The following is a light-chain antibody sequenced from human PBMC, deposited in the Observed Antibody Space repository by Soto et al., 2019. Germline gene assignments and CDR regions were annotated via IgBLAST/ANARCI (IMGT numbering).Light chain of an antibody. V-gene: IGLV1-44*01. CDR3: AAWDVSLNALV. CDR1: SSNIGSNA. Sequence: QSVLTQPPSASGTPGQRVTISCSGASSNIGSNAVNWYQQLPGTAPQLLIYTNNERPSGVPDRFSGSKSGTSASLAITGLQSEDEADYHCAAWDVSLNALVFGGGTQLTVL. J-gene: IGLJ3*02. CDR2: TNN.